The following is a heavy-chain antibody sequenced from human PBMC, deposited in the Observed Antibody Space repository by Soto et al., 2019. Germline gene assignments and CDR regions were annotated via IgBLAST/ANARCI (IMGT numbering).Heavy chain of an antibody. V-gene: IGHV1-69*13. CDR2: IIPIFGTA. J-gene: IGHJ6*02. Sequence: ASVKVSCKASGGTFSSYTISWVRQAPGQGLEWMGGIIPIFGTANYAQKFQGRVTITADESTSTAYMELSSLRSEDTAVYYCASSVAKYYYYGMDVWGQGTTVTVSS. CDR3: ASSVAKYYYYGMDV. D-gene: IGHD5-12*01. CDR1: GGTFSSYT.